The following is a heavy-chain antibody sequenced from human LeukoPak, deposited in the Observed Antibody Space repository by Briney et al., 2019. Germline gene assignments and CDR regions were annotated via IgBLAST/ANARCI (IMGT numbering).Heavy chain of an antibody. Sequence: PSETLSLTCTVSGGSISSYYWNWIRQPAGKGLEWIGRIYTFGSTNYNPSLKSRVTISVDTSKGQVSLKLSSVTAADTAVYYCATAALGKYYFDYWGQGTLVTVSS. CDR1: GGSISSYY. CDR2: IYTFGST. CDR3: ATAALGKYYFDY. D-gene: IGHD3-16*01. V-gene: IGHV4-4*07. J-gene: IGHJ4*02.